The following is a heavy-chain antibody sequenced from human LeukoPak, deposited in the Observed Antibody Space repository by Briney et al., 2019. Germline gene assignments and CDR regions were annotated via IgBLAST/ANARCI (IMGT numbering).Heavy chain of an antibody. V-gene: IGHV4-59*08. CDR2: IYYSGST. Sequence: SETLSLTCTVSGGSISSYYWSWIRQPPGKGLEWIGCIYYSGSTNYNPSLKSRVTISVDTSKNQFSLKLSSVTAADTAVYYCARLAYYYDSSGYLDAFDIWGQGTMVTVSS. D-gene: IGHD3-22*01. J-gene: IGHJ3*02. CDR3: ARLAYYYDSSGYLDAFDI. CDR1: GGSISSYY.